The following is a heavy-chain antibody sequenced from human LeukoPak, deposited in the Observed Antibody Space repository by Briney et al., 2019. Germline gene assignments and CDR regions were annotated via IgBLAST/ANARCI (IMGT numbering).Heavy chain of an antibody. J-gene: IGHJ4*02. CDR2: ISSSSSYI. D-gene: IGHD2-2*01. V-gene: IGHV3-21*01. CDR3: ARLVVPAATKDY. Sequence: PGGSLRLSCAASGFTFSSCSMNWVRQAPGKGLEWVSSISSSSSYIYYADSVKGRFTISRDNAKNSLYLQMNSLRAEDTAVYYCARLVVPAATKDYWGQGTLVTVSS. CDR1: GFTFSSCS.